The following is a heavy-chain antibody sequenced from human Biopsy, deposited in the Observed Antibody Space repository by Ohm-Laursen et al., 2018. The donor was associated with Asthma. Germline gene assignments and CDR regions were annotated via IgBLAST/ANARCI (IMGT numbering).Heavy chain of an antibody. Sequence: GSLRLSCAASGFTVSRDHMFWVRQVPGRGLEWVANIKHDGSENNHVDSLKGRFTISRDNAKNSLYLQMNSLRAEDTAVYYCARTFHFWSPYHAEHYQLWGQGTLVTVSS. V-gene: IGHV3-7*01. CDR1: GFTVSRDH. CDR2: IKHDGSEN. D-gene: IGHD3-3*02. J-gene: IGHJ1*01. CDR3: ARTFHFWSPYHAEHYQL.